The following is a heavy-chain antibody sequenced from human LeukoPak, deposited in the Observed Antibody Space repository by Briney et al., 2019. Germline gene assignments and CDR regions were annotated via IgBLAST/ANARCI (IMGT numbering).Heavy chain of an antibody. D-gene: IGHD2-2*01. CDR1: GLTFTTHF. CDR2: SRSRTKNYST. CDR3: VTLDPVGPAATD. Sequence: GGSLRLSCAASGLTFTTHFMGWVRQAAGKGLEWVGRSRSRTKNYSTDYAAFVKGRFTISRDDSQKSLYLHMNSLQTEERAVYYCVTLDPVGPAATDWGQGSLVTVSS. V-gene: IGHV3-72*01. J-gene: IGHJ4*02.